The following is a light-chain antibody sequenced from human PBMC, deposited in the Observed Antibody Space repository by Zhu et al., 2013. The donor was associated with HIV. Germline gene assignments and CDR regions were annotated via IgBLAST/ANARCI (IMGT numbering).Light chain of an antibody. CDR1: SSNIGTNY. CDR2: DND. V-gene: IGLV1-51*01. J-gene: IGLJ2*01. Sequence: QSVLTQPPSVSAAPGQKVTISCSGSSSNIGTNYVSWYQQFPGTAPKVLIYDNDQRPSGIPDRFSGSKSGPSATLGITGLQTGDEADYYCKSWDSSLTVGVFGGGTKLTVL. CDR3: KSWDSSLTVGV.